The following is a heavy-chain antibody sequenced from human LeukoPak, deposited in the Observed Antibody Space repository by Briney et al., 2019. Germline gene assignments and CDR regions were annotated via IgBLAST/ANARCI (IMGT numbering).Heavy chain of an antibody. CDR3: AKPTSGWPYYFDY. J-gene: IGHJ4*02. D-gene: IGHD6-19*01. CDR2: ISYDGSNK. CDR1: GFTFSSYG. V-gene: IGHV3-30*18. Sequence: PGGSLRLSCAASGFTFSSYGMHWVRQAPGKGLEWVAVISYDGSNKLYGDSVKGRFTISRDNSKNTLYLQMNSLRAEDTAVYYCAKPTSGWPYYFDYWGQGALVTVSS.